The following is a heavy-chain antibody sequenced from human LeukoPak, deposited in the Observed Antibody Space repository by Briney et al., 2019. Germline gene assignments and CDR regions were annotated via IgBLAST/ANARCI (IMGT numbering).Heavy chain of an antibody. CDR3: ARDGRSGYSYGVWFDY. J-gene: IGHJ4*02. V-gene: IGHV3-72*01. Sequence: GGSLRLSCAASGFIFSDHYMDWVRQAPGKGLEWVGRAKNKINSYTTMYAASVKDRFTISRDDSKNSLYLQMNSLKTEDTAVYYCARDGRSGYSYGVWFDYWGQGTLVTVSS. D-gene: IGHD5-18*01. CDR1: GFIFSDHY. CDR2: AKNKINSYTT.